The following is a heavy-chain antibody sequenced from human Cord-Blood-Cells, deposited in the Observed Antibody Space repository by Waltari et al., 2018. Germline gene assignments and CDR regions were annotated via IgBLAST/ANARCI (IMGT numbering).Heavy chain of an antibody. Sequence: EVQLVESGGGLVQPGGSLRLSCAAFGSNFSGFWMSWVRQAPGKGLEWVANIKQDGSEKYYVDSVKGRFTISRDNAKNSLYLQMNSLRAEDTAVYYCARVSRSSGYWGQGTLVTVSS. CDR2: IKQDGSEK. J-gene: IGHJ4*02. CDR1: GSNFSGFW. V-gene: IGHV3-7*01. D-gene: IGHD6-19*01. CDR3: ARVSRSSGY.